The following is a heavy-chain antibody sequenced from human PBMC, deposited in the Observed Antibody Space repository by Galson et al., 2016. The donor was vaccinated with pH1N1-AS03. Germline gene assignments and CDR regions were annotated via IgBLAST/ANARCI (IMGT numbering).Heavy chain of an antibody. CDR3: ARFSGSYQFDY. D-gene: IGHD1-26*01. J-gene: IGHJ4*02. Sequence: SETLSLTCAVSGYSISSGFHWAWVRQPPSKGLEWIGTISHSGNTYYNPSLTSRVTMSVDTAKNQLSLKLISVTAADAAVYYSARFSGSYQFDYWGQGTLVTVSS. CDR1: GYSISSGFH. V-gene: IGHV4-38-2*01. CDR2: ISHSGNT.